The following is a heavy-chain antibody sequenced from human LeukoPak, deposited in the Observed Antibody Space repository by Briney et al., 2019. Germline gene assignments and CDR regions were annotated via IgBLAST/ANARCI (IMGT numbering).Heavy chain of an antibody. CDR3: AKDVVGATGYFDY. Sequence: GGSLTLSCAASGFTFSSYAMSWLRQAPGKGLEWVSAVSGSGGSTYYADSVKGRFTISRDNSKNTLYLQMNSLRAEDTAVYYCAKDVVGATGYFDYWGQGTLVTVSS. CDR1: GFTFSSYA. V-gene: IGHV3-23*01. CDR2: VSGSGGST. D-gene: IGHD1-26*01. J-gene: IGHJ4*02.